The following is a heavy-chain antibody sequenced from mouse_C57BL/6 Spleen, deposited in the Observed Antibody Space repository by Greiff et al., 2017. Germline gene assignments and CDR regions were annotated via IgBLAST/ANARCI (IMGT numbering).Heavy chain of an antibody. V-gene: IGHV1-9*01. J-gene: IGHJ4*01. CDR3: ARLFLRYNYYAKDY. CDR1: GYTFTGYW. CDR2: LLPGSGST. Sequence: VQLQQSGAELMKPGASVKLSCKASGYTFTGYWIEWVKQRPGHGLEWIGELLPGSGSTNYNEKFKGKATFTADTSSNTAYMQLSSLTPEDSAIYYCARLFLRYNYYAKDYWGQGTSVTVSS. D-gene: IGHD1-1*01.